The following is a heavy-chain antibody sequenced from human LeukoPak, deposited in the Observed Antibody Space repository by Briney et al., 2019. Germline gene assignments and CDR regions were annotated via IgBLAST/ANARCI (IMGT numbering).Heavy chain of an antibody. V-gene: IGHV3-48*01. D-gene: IGHD2-2*01. J-gene: IGHJ4*02. CDR2: ISSSSSTI. Sequence: GGSLRLSYAASGFTFSSYSMNWVRQAPGKGLEWVSYISSSSSTIYYADSVKGRFTISRDNAKNSLYLQMNSLRAEDTAVYYCARDRCSSTSCYWGEDFDYWGQGTLVTVSS. CDR1: GFTFSSYS. CDR3: ARDRCSSTSCYWGEDFDY.